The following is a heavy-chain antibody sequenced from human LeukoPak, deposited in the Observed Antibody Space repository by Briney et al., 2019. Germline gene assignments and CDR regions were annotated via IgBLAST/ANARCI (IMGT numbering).Heavy chain of an antibody. CDR1: GGSISSGDYY. V-gene: IGHV4-30-4*08. CDR2: IYYSGST. J-gene: IGHJ4*02. D-gene: IGHD5-24*01. CDR3: ARLEAHNNYAFDY. Sequence: PSETLSLTCTVSGGSISSGDYYWSWIRQPPGKGLEWIGYIYYSGSTYYNPSLKSRLTISVDTSKNQFSLKLSSVTAADTAVYYCARLEAHNNYAFDYWGQGTLVTVSS.